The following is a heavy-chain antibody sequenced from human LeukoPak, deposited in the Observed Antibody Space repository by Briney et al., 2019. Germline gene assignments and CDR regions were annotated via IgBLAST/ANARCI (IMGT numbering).Heavy chain of an antibody. CDR1: GYTLTELS. CDR2: FDPEDGET. CDR3: ATPLAPGATSLIDY. J-gene: IGHJ4*02. D-gene: IGHD1-26*01. Sequence: ASVKVSCKVSGYTLTELSMHWVRQAPGKGLEWMGGFDPEDGETIYAQKFQGRVTMTEDTSTDTAYMGLSSLRSEDTAVYYCATPLAPGATSLIDYWGQGTLVTVSS. V-gene: IGHV1-24*01.